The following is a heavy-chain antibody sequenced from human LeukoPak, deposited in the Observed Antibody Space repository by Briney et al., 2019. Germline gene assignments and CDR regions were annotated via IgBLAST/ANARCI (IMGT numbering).Heavy chain of an antibody. J-gene: IGHJ4*02. V-gene: IGHV4-30-2*01. Sequence: SETLSLTCAVSGGSISSGAYSWSWIRQPPGKGLEWIGYIYHSGSTYYNLSLKSRVTISVDRSKNQFSLKLSSVTAADTAVYYCARAGVGGSGSFPFDYWGQGTLVTVSS. D-gene: IGHD3-10*01. CDR3: ARAGVGGSGSFPFDY. CDR2: IYHSGST. CDR1: GGSISSGAYS.